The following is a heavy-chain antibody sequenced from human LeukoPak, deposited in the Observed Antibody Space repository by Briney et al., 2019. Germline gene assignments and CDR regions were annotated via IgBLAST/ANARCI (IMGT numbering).Heavy chain of an antibody. J-gene: IGHJ4*02. Sequence: ASVKVSCKASGYTFTGYYMHWVRQAPRQGLEWMGWINPNSGGTNYAQKFQGRVTMTRDTSISTAYMELSRLRSDDTAVYYCARDATIAADQFDYWGQGTLLTVSS. D-gene: IGHD6-13*01. CDR2: INPNSGGT. V-gene: IGHV1-2*02. CDR1: GYTFTGYY. CDR3: ARDATIAADQFDY.